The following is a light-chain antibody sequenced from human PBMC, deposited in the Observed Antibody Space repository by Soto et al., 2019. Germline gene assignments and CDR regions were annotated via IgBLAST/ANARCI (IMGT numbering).Light chain of an antibody. CDR3: PHYYSSPLT. J-gene: IGKJ4*01. V-gene: IGKV3-20*01. Sequence: EIVLTQSPGTLSLSPGERATLSCRASQSLTSRHLAWYQQTPGQAPRLLIYGASNRASGIPDRFSGSGSGTDFTLTIRRLESEDFAVCYCPHYYSSPLTFGGGTKVEIK. CDR1: QSLTSRH. CDR2: GAS.